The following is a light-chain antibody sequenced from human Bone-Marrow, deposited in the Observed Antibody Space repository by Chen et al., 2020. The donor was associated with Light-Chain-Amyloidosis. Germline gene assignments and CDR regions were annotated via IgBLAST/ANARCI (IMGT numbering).Light chain of an antibody. V-gene: IGLV2-8*01. CDR2: EVN. CDR3: TSYAGGHTLPV. Sequence: QSALTQPPSASGSPGQSITIPFIGTSSDVGAYHYVSWYQQHPGKAPKLTIYEVNKRPSGVPDRFSGSKSGNTASLTVSGLQAEDEADYYCTSYAGGHTLPVFGVGTSLTVL. CDR1: SSDVGAYHY. J-gene: IGLJ2*01.